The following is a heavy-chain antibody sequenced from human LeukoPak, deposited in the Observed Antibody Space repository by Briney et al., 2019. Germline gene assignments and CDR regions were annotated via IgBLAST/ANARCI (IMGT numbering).Heavy chain of an antibody. D-gene: IGHD1-26*01. V-gene: IGHV3-33*01. CDR1: GFSFSSHG. Sequence: GGSLRLSCAASGFSFSSHGMHWVRQAPGKGLEWVALIWYDGSNKYYAESVRGRFTISRDNSKNTLYLQMNSLRAEDTAVYYCARKMNIVGAQGWGYGLDVWGHGTTVTVSS. J-gene: IGHJ6*02. CDR2: IWYDGSNK. CDR3: ARKMNIVGAQGWGYGLDV.